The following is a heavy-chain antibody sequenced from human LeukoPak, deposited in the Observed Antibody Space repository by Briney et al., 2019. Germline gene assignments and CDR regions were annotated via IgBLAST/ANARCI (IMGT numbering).Heavy chain of an antibody. CDR3: AREAQYYYGSGSDGMDV. CDR1: GGSISSYY. J-gene: IGHJ6*02. CDR2: IYYSGST. V-gene: IGHV4-59*01. Sequence: SETLSLTCTVSGGSISSYYWSWIRQPPGKRLEWIGYIYYSGSTNYNPSLKSRVTISVDTSKNQFSLKLSSVTAADTAVYYCAREAQYYYGSGSDGMDVWGQGTTVTVSS. D-gene: IGHD3-10*01.